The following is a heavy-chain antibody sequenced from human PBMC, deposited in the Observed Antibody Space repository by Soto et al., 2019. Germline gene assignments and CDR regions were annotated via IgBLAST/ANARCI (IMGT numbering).Heavy chain of an antibody. CDR3: ARLYGFSGFDY. CDR1: GGSINSGSYC. CDR2: IYYSGST. J-gene: IGHJ4*02. V-gene: IGHV4-31*03. Sequence: SETLSLTCTVSGGSINSGSYCWTWIRQHPGKGLEWIGYIYYSGSTYYNPSLKSRITISVDTSKNQFSLKLTSVTAADTAVYYCARLYGFSGFDYWGQGTLVTVSS. D-gene: IGHD6-25*01.